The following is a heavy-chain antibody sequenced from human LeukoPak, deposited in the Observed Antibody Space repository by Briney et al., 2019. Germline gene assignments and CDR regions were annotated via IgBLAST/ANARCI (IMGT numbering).Heavy chain of an antibody. CDR3: ARDSPIRGVLRRLDP. CDR2: SYYRSKWYN. Sequence: SQTLSLTCAISGDSVSSNSAAGNWIRQSPSRGLEWLGRSYYRSKWYNDYAVSVKSRITINPDTSKNQFSLQLNSVTLEDTAAYYCARDSPIRGVLRRLDPWGQGTLVTVSS. D-gene: IGHD3-10*01. V-gene: IGHV6-1*01. J-gene: IGHJ5*02. CDR1: GDSVSSNSAA.